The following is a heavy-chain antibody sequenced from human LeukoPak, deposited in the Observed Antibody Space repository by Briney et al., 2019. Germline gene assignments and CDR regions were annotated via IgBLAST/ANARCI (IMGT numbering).Heavy chain of an antibody. D-gene: IGHD5-18*01. CDR2: IHHRGTT. Sequence: SETLSLTCTVSGGSIRTNTYYWGWVRQPPGKGLEWIGEIHHRGTTYYLPSLKSRITMSVDTSKNHFFLELSSVSAAATAVYYRASVTYNGYQHFDNWGQGILVIVSS. CDR3: ASVTYNGYQHFDN. J-gene: IGHJ4*02. CDR1: GGSIRTNTYY. V-gene: IGHV4-39*07.